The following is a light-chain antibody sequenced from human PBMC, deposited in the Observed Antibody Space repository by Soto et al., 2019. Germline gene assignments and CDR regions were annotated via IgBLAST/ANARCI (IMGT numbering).Light chain of an antibody. Sequence: QSALTQPPSASGSLGQSVTISCTGTRXDVGGYEYVSWYQQHPGKAPKLMIYEVTKRPSGVPDRFSGSKSGNTASLTVSGLQAEDEADYYCSSYAGNKHVFGTGTKVTVL. J-gene: IGLJ1*01. V-gene: IGLV2-8*01. CDR3: SSYAGNKHV. CDR2: EVT. CDR1: RXDVGGYEY.